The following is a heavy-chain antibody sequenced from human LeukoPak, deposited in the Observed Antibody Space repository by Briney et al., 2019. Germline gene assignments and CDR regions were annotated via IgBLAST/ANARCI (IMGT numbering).Heavy chain of an antibody. CDR1: GGTFSSYA. D-gene: IGHD2-2*01. CDR3: ARVPYCSSSSCQRGTNAFDI. CDR2: IIPIFGTA. Sequence: SVKVSCKASGGTFSSYAISWVRQAPGQGLEWMGRIIPIFGTANYAQKFQGRVTITTDESTSTAYMELSSLRSEDTAVYYCARVPYCSSSSCQRGTNAFDIWGQGTMVTVSS. V-gene: IGHV1-69*05. J-gene: IGHJ3*02.